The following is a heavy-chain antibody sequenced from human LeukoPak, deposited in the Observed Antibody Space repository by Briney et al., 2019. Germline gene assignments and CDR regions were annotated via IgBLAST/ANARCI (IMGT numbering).Heavy chain of an antibody. CDR2: ISYTVTS. Sequence: SETLSLTCTVSGGSISTYYWSWIRQPPGKGLEWIGYISYTVTSNYNPSLKSRVTMSVDTSKNQFSLKLSSVTAADTAMYYCARQPSNIVDYWGQGTLVTVSS. CDR3: ARQPSNIVDY. J-gene: IGHJ4*02. D-gene: IGHD5-12*01. V-gene: IGHV4-59*08. CDR1: GGSISTYY.